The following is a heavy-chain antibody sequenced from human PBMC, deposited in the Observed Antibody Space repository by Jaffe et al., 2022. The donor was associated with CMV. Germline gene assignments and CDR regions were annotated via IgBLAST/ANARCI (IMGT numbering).Heavy chain of an antibody. CDR1: GYTFTSYD. CDR3: ARRSGVPAAIHVYYYYGMDV. D-gene: IGHD2-2*01. V-gene: IGHV1-8*01. Sequence: QVQLVQSGAEVKKPGASVKVSCKASGYTFTSYDINWVRQATGQGLEWMGWMNPNSGNTGYAQKFQGRVTMTRNTSISTAYMELSSLRSEDTAVYYCARRSGVPAAIHVYYYYGMDVWGQGTTVTVSS. CDR2: MNPNSGNT. J-gene: IGHJ6*02.